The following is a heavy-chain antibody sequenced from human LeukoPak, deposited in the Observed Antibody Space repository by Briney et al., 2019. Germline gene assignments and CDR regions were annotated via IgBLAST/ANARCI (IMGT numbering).Heavy chain of an antibody. Sequence: GGSLRLSCTASGFTFGDYAMSWIRQAPGKGLEWVSYISSSSSYTNYADSVKGRFTISRDSAKNSLYLQMNSLRAEDTAVYYCAGSDILTGTNWFYPWGQGTLVTVSS. CDR1: GFTFGDYA. CDR3: AGSDILTGTNWFYP. D-gene: IGHD3-9*01. J-gene: IGHJ5*02. V-gene: IGHV3-11*06. CDR2: ISSSSSYT.